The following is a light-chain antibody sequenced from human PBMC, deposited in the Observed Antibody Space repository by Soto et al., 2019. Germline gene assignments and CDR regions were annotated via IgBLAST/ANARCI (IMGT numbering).Light chain of an antibody. J-gene: IGKJ1*01. CDR2: DAS. CDR1: QSVSGS. Sequence: DIVLTQSPGTLSLSPGERGTLSCRASQSVSGSFLAWYQQKPGQAPRLLLYDASIRATGIPARFSGSGSGTEFTLTISSLQSEDFAFYFCQKYNNWPETFGQGTKVDIK. V-gene: IGKV3-15*01. CDR3: QKYNNWPET.